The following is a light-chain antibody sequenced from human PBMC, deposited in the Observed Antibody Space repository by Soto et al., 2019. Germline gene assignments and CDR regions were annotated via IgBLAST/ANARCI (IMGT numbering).Light chain of an antibody. CDR3: CSYAGSYWV. V-gene: IGLV2-23*02. Sequence: QSVLTQPASVSGSPGQSITISCTGTSSDVGSYNLVSWYQQHPGKAPKLMIYEVSKRPSGVSNRFSGSKSGNTASLTISGLQAEDEADYYCCSYAGSYWVFGGGNKLTVL. J-gene: IGLJ3*02. CDR2: EVS. CDR1: SSDVGSYNL.